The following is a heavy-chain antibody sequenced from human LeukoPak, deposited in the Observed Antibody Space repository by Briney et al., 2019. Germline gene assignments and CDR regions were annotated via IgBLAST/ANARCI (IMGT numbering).Heavy chain of an antibody. V-gene: IGHV3-15*01. D-gene: IGHD3-10*01. CDR2: IKSKTDGETT. CDR3: TTDLGTYYHGSQRLIPIDY. CDR1: GFTFTNAW. Sequence: GGSLRLSRVDSGFTFTNAWMSWVRQAPGKGLEWIGRIKSKTDGETTNYAEPVRGRFTISRDDSKSAVYLQMNSLKIEDTAVYYCTTDLGTYYHGSQRLIPIDYWGQGTLVTVSS. J-gene: IGHJ4*02.